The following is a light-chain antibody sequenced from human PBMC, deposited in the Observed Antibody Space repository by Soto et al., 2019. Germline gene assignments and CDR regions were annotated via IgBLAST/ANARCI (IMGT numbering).Light chain of an antibody. CDR1: QSLSDW. CDR3: QQYDTYLLT. Sequence: DIQLTQSPSTLSASVGDRVTITCRASQSLSDWLAWYQQIPGTAPKLLIYRVSSLEDGVPSRFSGSGSGTEFTLTISSLQPDDFATYYCQQYDTYLLTFGGGTKVEIK. J-gene: IGKJ4*01. V-gene: IGKV1-5*03. CDR2: RVS.